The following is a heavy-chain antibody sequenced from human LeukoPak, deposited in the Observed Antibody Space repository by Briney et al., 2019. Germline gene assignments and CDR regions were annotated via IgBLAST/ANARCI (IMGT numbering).Heavy chain of an antibody. V-gene: IGHV3-9*01. CDR1: GFTFSTYS. D-gene: IGHD3-9*01. CDR2: ITWNSDTI. CDR3: AKDTRDILTGYYNTAFDY. J-gene: IGHJ4*02. Sequence: GGSLRLSCEVSGFTFSTYSMNWVRQAPGKGLEWVSGITWNSDTIGYADSVKGRFTISRDNAKNSLYLQMNSLRAEDTALYYCAKDTRDILTGYYNTAFDYWGQGTLVTVSS.